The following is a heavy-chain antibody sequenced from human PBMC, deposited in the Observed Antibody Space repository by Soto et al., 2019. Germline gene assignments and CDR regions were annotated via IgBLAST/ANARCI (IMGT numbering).Heavy chain of an antibody. J-gene: IGHJ4*02. CDR3: ARGATVTQYDY. V-gene: IGHV4-61*01. CDR2: ISYSGTT. D-gene: IGHD4-17*01. CDR1: GVSVSSGSFY. Sequence: QVQLQESGPGLVKPSETLSLTCTVSGVSVSSGSFYWAWIRQPPGKGLEWIGFISYSGTTNYNPSLKSRVTISVDTSRNQISLMVSSLTASDTALYYCARGATVTQYDYWGQGTLVTVS.